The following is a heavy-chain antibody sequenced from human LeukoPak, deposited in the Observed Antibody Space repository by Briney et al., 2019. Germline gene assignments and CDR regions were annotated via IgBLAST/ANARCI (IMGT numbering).Heavy chain of an antibody. V-gene: IGHV1-69*13. CDR1: GGTFSSYA. CDR2: IIPIFGTA. D-gene: IGHD4-17*01. Sequence: ASVKVSCKASGGTFSSYAINWVRQAPGQGLEWMGGIIPIFGTANYAQKFQGRVTLTADESTSTAYMELSSLRSEDTAVYYCASLGGGSTVTTYLNYWGQGTLVTVSS. CDR3: ASLGGGSTVTTYLNY. J-gene: IGHJ4*02.